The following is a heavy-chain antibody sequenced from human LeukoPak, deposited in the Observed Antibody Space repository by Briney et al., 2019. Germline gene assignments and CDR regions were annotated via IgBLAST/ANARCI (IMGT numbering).Heavy chain of an antibody. Sequence: ASVKVSCKASGYTFTGYYMHWVRQAPGQGLEWMGWINPNSGGTNYAQKFQGRVTMTRDTSISTAYMELSRLRSDDTAVYYCAREDDTGMGGDPVDYWGQGTLVTVSS. CDR1: GYTFTGYY. CDR3: AREDDTGMGGDPVDY. J-gene: IGHJ4*01. D-gene: IGHD2-21*02. V-gene: IGHV1-2*02. CDR2: INPNSGGT.